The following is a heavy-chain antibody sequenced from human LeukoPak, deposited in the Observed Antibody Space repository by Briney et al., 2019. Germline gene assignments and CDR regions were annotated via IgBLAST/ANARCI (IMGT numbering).Heavy chain of an antibody. J-gene: IGHJ4*02. CDR3: ALYYYGSGSYPPFDY. Sequence: SETLSLTCAVYGGSFSGYYWSWIRQPPGKGLEWIGYIYYSGSTYYNPSLKSRVTISVDTSKNQFSLKLSSVTAADTAVYYCALYYYGSGSYPPFDYWGQGTLVTVSS. CDR2: IYYSGST. D-gene: IGHD3-10*01. V-gene: IGHV4-30-4*01. CDR1: GGSFSGYY.